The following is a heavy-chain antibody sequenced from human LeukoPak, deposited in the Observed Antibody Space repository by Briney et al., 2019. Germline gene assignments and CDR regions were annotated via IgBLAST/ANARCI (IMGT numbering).Heavy chain of an antibody. J-gene: IGHJ4*02. D-gene: IGHD3-10*01. CDR3: TRQSQTSGGSSALDY. Sequence: GGSLRLSCAASGFIFSDSAVHWVRQASGKGLEWVGRIRNKANSYATAYAASVKGRFTISRDDLRGTAYLQMNSLKIEDTAVYYCTRQSQTSGGSSALDYWGQGTLVTVSS. V-gene: IGHV3-73*01. CDR1: GFIFSDSA. CDR2: IRNKANSYAT.